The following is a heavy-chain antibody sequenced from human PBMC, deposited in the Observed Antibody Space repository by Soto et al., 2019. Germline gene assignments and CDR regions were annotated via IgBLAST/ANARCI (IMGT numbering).Heavy chain of an antibody. V-gene: IGHV3-74*03. CDR3: ATDLGGTDY. J-gene: IGHJ4*02. CDR2: LSSDGFGA. D-gene: IGHD3-16*01. CDR1: DFSLSPYW. Sequence: GSLRLSCAAPDFSLSPYWMHLVRQGPGRGLEWVARLSSDGFGAAYADSVKGRFFISRDIARNTLSLQMNSLTAHDPGPYYSATDLGGTDYWGRGTSVTVSS.